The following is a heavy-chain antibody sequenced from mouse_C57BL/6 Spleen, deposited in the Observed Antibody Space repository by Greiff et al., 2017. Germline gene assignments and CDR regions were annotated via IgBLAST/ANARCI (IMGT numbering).Heavy chain of an antibody. J-gene: IGHJ2*01. CDR3: AREAYYYGSY. Sequence: EVKLVESGGGLVKPGGSLKLSCAASGFTFSSYAMSWVRQTPEKRLEWVATISDGGSYTYYPDNVKGRFTISRDNAKNNLYLQMSHLKSEDTAMYYCAREAYYYGSYWGQGTTLTVSS. D-gene: IGHD1-1*01. CDR1: GFTFSSYA. V-gene: IGHV5-4*01. CDR2: ISDGGSYT.